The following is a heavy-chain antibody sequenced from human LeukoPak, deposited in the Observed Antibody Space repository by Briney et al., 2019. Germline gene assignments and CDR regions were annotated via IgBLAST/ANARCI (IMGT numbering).Heavy chain of an antibody. CDR2: IYTSGST. Sequence: SQTLSLTCTVSGASISSGRYYWSWIRQPAGKGLEWIGRIYTSGSTNYNPSLKSRVTISVDTSKNQFSLKLSSVTAADTAVYYCAREQEAGYCSGGSCANWFDPRGQGTLVTISS. D-gene: IGHD2-15*01. CDR1: GASISSGRYY. CDR3: AREQEAGYCSGGSCANWFDP. V-gene: IGHV4-61*02. J-gene: IGHJ5*02.